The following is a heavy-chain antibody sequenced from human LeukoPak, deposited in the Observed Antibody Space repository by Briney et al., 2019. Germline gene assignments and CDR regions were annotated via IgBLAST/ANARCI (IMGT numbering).Heavy chain of an antibody. V-gene: IGHV1-46*03. J-gene: IGHJ4*02. CDR1: GYTFTNYY. CDR2: INPSGDAT. D-gene: IGHD1-26*01. CDR3: ARQRGSYSFDY. Sequence: ASVKVSCKASGYTFTNYYMHWVRQAHGQGLEWMGIINPSGDATSYAQKFQGRVTMTRDTSTSTVYMELSSLRSEDTAMYFCARQRGSYSFDYWGQGTLVAVSS.